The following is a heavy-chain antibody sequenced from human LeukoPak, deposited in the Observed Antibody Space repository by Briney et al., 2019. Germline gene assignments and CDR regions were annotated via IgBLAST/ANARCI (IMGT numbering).Heavy chain of an antibody. V-gene: IGHV1-8*01. D-gene: IGHD1-26*01. Sequence: ASVKVSCKASGYTFTTCGISWVRQATGQGLEWMGWINPNNGNLGYAQKFQGRVTITRNTPISTAYMELSSLTSEDTAVYYCARSDHNSWNAFNIWGQGTMVTVSS. J-gene: IGHJ3*02. CDR3: ARSDHNSWNAFNI. CDR1: GYTFTTCG. CDR2: INPNNGNL.